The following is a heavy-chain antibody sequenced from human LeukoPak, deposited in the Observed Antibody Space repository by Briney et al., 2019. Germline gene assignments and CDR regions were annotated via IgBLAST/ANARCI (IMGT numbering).Heavy chain of an antibody. CDR2: IWYDGHNK. CDR3: ARSLATSYYYMDV. Sequence: GGSLRLSCAASGFTFSSYGMHWVRQAPGKGLEWVAVIWYDGHNKYYADSVEGRFTISRDNSRNTLYLQMNSLRAEDTAVYYCARSLATSYYYMDVWGKGTTVTVSS. J-gene: IGHJ6*03. D-gene: IGHD5-12*01. V-gene: IGHV3-33*01. CDR1: GFTFSSYG.